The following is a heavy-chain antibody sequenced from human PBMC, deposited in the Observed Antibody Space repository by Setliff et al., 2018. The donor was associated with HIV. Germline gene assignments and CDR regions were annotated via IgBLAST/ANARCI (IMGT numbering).Heavy chain of an antibody. V-gene: IGHV4-31*03. CDR3: ATSPAGEILGSRPFYFDY. J-gene: IGHJ4*02. CDR1: GGSISSGDYY. CDR2: IYYSGST. Sequence: SETLSLTCTVSGGSISSGDYYWSWIRQHPGKGLEWIGYIYYSGSTYYNPSLKSRVTISVDTSKNQFSLRRSSVTAADTAVYYCATSPAGEILGSRPFYFDYWGQGTLVTVSS. D-gene: IGHD3-10*01.